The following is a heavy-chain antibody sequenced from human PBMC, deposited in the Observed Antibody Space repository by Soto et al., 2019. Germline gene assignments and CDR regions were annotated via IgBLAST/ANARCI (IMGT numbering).Heavy chain of an antibody. V-gene: IGHV3-33*01. J-gene: IGHJ4*02. CDR2: IWYDGSNK. Sequence: QVHLVESGGGVVQPGRSLRLSCAASGFMFSSHGMHWIRQAPGKGLEWVAVIWYDGSNKYYADSVKGRFTISRDNSKNTLYLQMNSLRVEDTDVYDCGPDTLDYWGQGTLVTVSS. CDR1: GFMFSSHG. CDR3: GPDTLDY.